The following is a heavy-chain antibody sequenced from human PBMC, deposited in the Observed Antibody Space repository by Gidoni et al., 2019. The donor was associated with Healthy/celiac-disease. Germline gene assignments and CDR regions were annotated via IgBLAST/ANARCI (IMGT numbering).Heavy chain of an antibody. J-gene: IGHJ5*02. D-gene: IGHD3-16*01. Sequence: QVQLQESGPGLVKPSGTLSLTCAVSGGSISSSNWWSWVRQPPGKGLAWIGGIYHSGSTNYNPSLKSRVTISVDKSKNQFSLKLSSVTAADTAVYYCARDNNGAGDNNWFDPWGQGTLVTVSS. V-gene: IGHV4-4*02. CDR2: IYHSGST. CDR3: ARDNNGAGDNNWFDP. CDR1: GGSISSSNW.